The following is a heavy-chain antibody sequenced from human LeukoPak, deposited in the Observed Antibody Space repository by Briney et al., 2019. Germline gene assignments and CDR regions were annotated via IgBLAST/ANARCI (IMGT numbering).Heavy chain of an antibody. D-gene: IGHD4-17*01. CDR2: IYPGDSDT. V-gene: IGHV5-51*01. CDR3: ARQPNDYASRYGMDV. Sequence: PGESLKISCQGSGSSFTSYWIGWVRQLPGKGLEWMGIIYPGDSDTRYSPSFQGQVTISADKSISTAYLQWSSLKASDTAMYYCARQPNDYASRYGMDVWGQGTTVTVSS. J-gene: IGHJ6*02. CDR1: GSSFTSYW.